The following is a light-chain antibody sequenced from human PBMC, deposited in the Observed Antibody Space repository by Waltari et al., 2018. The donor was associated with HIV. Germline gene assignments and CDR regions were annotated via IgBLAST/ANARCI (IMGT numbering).Light chain of an antibody. CDR2: EDN. J-gene: IGLJ2*01. CDR1: SGSIASNY. V-gene: IGLV6-57*01. CDR3: QAHDSRAHVV. Sequence: NFMLTQPHSVSESPGKTVTISCTRSSGSIASNYVQWYQQRPGSSPTTVIYEDNQRPSGAPALLSVPIDISAMSVSLTNAGLEADDEADDCCQAHDSRAHVVCGGGTKLTVL.